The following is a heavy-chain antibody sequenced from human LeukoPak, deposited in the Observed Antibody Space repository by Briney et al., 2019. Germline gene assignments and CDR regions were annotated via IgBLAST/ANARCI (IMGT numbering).Heavy chain of an antibody. J-gene: IGHJ3*02. V-gene: IGHV4-59*04. CDR2: IYHSGST. CDR3: AAAAILSAAFDI. Sequence: SETLSLTCTVSGGSISSYYWSWIRQPPGKGLEWIGSIYHSGSTYYNPSLKSRVTISVDTSKNQFSLKLSSVTAADTAVYYCAAAAILSAAFDIWGQGTMVTVSS. D-gene: IGHD3-3*02. CDR1: GGSISSYY.